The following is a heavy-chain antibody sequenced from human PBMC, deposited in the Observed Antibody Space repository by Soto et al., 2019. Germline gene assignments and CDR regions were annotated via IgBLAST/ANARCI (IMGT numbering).Heavy chain of an antibody. CDR2: INPIVSMS. D-gene: IGHD3-10*01. CDR1: GDTFSFST. CDR3: AASYGSGYRAFDY. Sequence: QVQLVQSGTEVKKPGSSVKVSCKASGDTFSFSTINWVRQAPGLGLEWVGRINPIVSMSHYAQTFQGRVSMTADQSTSTAYMELRSLRSDDTAMYFCAASYGSGYRAFDYWGQGALVTVSS. J-gene: IGHJ4*02. V-gene: IGHV1-69*02.